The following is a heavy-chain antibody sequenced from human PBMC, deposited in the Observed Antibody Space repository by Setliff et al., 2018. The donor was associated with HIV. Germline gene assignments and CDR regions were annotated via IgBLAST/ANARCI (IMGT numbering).Heavy chain of an antibody. CDR2: VYYTWNT. J-gene: IGHJ3*02. V-gene: IGHV4-39*01. CDR1: GGSISRRDYC. CDR3: ARHSIAVVIGVPERDDAFDI. D-gene: IGHD2-21*01. Sequence: SETLSLTCTVSGGSISRRDYCWGWIRQPPGKGLEWIGSVYYTWNTYYNPSLKSRVTVSVDTSKNQLSLKLSSVTAADTAVYYCARHSIAVVIGVPERDDAFDIWGHGTMVTVSS.